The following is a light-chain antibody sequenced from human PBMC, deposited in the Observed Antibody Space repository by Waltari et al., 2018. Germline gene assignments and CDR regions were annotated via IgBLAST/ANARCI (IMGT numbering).Light chain of an antibody. CDR2: DVS. J-gene: IGKJ4*01. Sequence: DIQMPQTPPSLSASVGYRVPITCQANQDITKNLNWYQQKPGKAPKLLIYDVSNLETGVSSRFSGSGFATDFTLTISSLQSEDIATYFCQQYYGLQGVTFGGGTRVEIK. CDR3: QQYYGLQGVT. CDR1: QDITKN. V-gene: IGKV1-33*01.